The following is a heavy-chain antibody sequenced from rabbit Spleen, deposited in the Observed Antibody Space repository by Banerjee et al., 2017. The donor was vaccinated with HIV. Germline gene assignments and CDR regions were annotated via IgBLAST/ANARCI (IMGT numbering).Heavy chain of an antibody. J-gene: IGHJ4*01. V-gene: IGHV1S45*01. CDR2: INAATAKP. CDR3: ARDLVAVIGWNFNL. Sequence: QEQLVESGGGLVQPEGSLTLTCKASGFSFGDRDVMCWVRQAPGKGLEWIACINAATAKPVYASWAKGRFTFSKTSSTTVTLQMTSLTAAYTATYFCARDLVAVIGWNFNLWGPGTLVTVS. CDR1: GFSFGDRDV. D-gene: IGHD4-2*01.